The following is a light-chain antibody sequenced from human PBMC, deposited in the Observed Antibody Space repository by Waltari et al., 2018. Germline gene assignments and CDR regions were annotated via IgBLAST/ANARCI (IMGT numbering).Light chain of an antibody. CDR3: QQVNSYPFT. J-gene: IGKJ2*01. CDR1: QDISNY. CDR2: AAS. V-gene: IGKV1-12*02. Sequence: DIQMTQSPSSLSASVGDRVTITCQASQDISNYLNWYQQKPGKAPKLLIYAASILQSGVPSRFSGSGSGSDFTLTITSLQPDDFGSYHCQQVNSYPFTFGQGTKLEI.